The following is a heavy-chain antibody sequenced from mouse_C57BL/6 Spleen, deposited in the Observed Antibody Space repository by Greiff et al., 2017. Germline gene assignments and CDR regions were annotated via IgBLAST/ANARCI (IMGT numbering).Heavy chain of an antibody. CDR3: ARTTGYGNSWYFDV. D-gene: IGHD2-1*01. Sequence: VQLQQSGPELVKPGASVKISCKASGYAFSSSWMNWVKQRPGKGLEWIGRIYPGDGDTNYNGKFKGKATLTADKSSSTAYMQLSSLTSEDSAVYFWARTTGYGNSWYFDVWGTGTTVTVSS. CDR2: IYPGDGDT. J-gene: IGHJ1*03. CDR1: GYAFSSSW. V-gene: IGHV1-82*01.